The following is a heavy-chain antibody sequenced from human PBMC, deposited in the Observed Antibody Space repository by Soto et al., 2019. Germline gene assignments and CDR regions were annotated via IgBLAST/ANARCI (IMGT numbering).Heavy chain of an antibody. CDR3: ARTVTTDYYYYMDG. Sequence: GGSLRLSCAASGFTVSSNYMSWVRQAPGKGLEWVSVIYSGGSTYYADSVKGRFTISRDNSKNTLYLQMNSLRAEDTAVYYCARTVTTDYYYYMDGWGKGTTVTVSS. CDR2: IYSGGST. V-gene: IGHV3-66*01. CDR1: GFTVSSNY. D-gene: IGHD4-4*01. J-gene: IGHJ6*03.